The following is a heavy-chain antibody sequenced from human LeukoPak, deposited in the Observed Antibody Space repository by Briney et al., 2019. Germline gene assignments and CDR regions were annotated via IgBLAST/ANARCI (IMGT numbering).Heavy chain of an antibody. Sequence: GGSLRLSCAASGFTFSSYAMHWVRQAPGKGLEWVAVISYDGSNKYYADSVKGRFTISRDNSKNTLYLQMNSLRAEDTAVYYCARVFAAADAFDIWGQGTMVTVSS. CDR1: GFTFSSYA. CDR3: ARVFAAADAFDI. D-gene: IGHD6-13*01. CDR2: ISYDGSNK. V-gene: IGHV3-30-3*01. J-gene: IGHJ3*02.